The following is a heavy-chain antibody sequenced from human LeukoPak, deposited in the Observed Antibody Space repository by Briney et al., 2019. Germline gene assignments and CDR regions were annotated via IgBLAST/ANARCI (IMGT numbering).Heavy chain of an antibody. CDR2: IYSTGNA. CDR3: ARDSYSYGYGGFDY. V-gene: IGHV4-30-4*01. D-gene: IGHD5-18*01. J-gene: IGHJ4*02. Sequence: SETLSLTCTVSGGSISSGDRYWIWLRQSPGKGREWIGYIYSTGNAYYNPSLKSRVIISVDTSKNQFSLELNSVTAADTAVYYCARDSYSYGYGGFDYWGQGILVTVSS. CDR1: GGSISSGDRY.